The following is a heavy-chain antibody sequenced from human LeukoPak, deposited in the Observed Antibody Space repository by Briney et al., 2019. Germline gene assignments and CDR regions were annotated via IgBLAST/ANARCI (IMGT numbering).Heavy chain of an antibody. CDR2: MKHDGSEF. V-gene: IGHV3-7*01. J-gene: IGHJ6*03. D-gene: IGHD2-15*01. CDR1: GFTFSSYW. CDR3: ARDRCSGGRCYSLSVGHMDV. Sequence: PGGSLRLSCAASGFTFSSYWMSWVRQAPGKGLEWVANMKHDGSEFYYADSVKGRFTISRDNSKNTLYLQMNSLRAEDTALYYCARDRCSGGRCYSLSVGHMDVWGKGTTVTVSS.